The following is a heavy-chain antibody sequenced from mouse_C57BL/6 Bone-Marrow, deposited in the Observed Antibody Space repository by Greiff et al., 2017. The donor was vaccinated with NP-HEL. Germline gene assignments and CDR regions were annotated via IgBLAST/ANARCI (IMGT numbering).Heavy chain of an antibody. CDR3: ARGGRRGPWFAY. J-gene: IGHJ3*01. V-gene: IGHV1-55*01. Sequence: QVQLQQPGAELVKPGASVKMSCKASGYTFTSYWITWVKQRPGQGLEWIGDIYPGSGSTNYNEKFKGKATLTVDTSSSTAYMQLSSLTSEDSAVYYCARGGRRGPWFAYWGKGTLVTVSA. CDR1: GYTFTSYW. D-gene: IGHD3-3*01. CDR2: IYPGSGST.